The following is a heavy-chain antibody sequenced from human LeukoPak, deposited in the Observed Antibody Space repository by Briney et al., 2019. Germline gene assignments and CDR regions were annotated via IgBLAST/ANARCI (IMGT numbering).Heavy chain of an antibody. D-gene: IGHD1-1*01. CDR3: ARNMPFNWNGDY. J-gene: IGHJ4*02. V-gene: IGHV3-21*01. CDR1: GFTFSSYS. CDR2: ISSSSSYI. Sequence: GGSLRLSCAAPGFTFSSYSMNWVRQAPGKGLEWVSSISSSSSYIYYADSVKGRFTISRDNAKNSLYLQMNSLRAEDTAVYYCARNMPFNWNGDYWGQGTLVTVSS.